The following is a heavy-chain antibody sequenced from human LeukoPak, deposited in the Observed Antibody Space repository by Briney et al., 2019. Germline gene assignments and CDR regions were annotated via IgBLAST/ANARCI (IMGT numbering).Heavy chain of an antibody. V-gene: IGHV4-39*07. CDR2: IYYSGST. Sequence: SETLSLTCTVSSVSISSSNYYWGWIRQPPGKGLEWIGSIYYSGSTYYNPSLKSRVTISVDTSKNQFSLKLSSVTAADTAVYYCARDREVRGIDPWGQGTLVTVSS. CDR1: SVSISSSNYY. CDR3: ARDREVRGIDP. D-gene: IGHD3-10*01. J-gene: IGHJ5*02.